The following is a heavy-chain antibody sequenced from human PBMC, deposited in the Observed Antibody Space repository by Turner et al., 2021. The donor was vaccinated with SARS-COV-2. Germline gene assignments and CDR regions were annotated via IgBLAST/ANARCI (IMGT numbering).Heavy chain of an antibody. J-gene: IGHJ3*02. CDR2: ISSSSSYI. V-gene: IGHV3-21*01. Sequence: EVQLVESGGGLVKPGGSLRLSCAASGFTFSSYTMYWVRQAPGKGLEWVSSISSSSSYIYYADSVKGRFTISRDNAKNSLYLQMNSLKAEDTAVYDCARARWDYYDSSGYYPNAFDIWGQGTMVTVSS. CDR1: GFTFSSYT. CDR3: ARARWDYYDSSGYYPNAFDI. D-gene: IGHD3-22*01.